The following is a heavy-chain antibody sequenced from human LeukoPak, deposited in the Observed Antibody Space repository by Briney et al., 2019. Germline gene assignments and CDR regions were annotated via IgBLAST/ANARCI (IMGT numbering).Heavy chain of an antibody. V-gene: IGHV1-69*04. CDR2: IIPILGIA. Sequence: SVKVSCKASGGTFSCYAISWVRQAPRQGLEWMGRIIPILGIANYAQKFQGRVTITADKSTSTAYMELSSLRSEDTAVYYCARRLRGSLDVWGQGTTVTVSS. D-gene: IGHD3-16*01. CDR1: GGTFSCYA. J-gene: IGHJ6*02. CDR3: ARRLRGSLDV.